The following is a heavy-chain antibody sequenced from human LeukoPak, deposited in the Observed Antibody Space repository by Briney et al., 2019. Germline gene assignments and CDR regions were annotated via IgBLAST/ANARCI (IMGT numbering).Heavy chain of an antibody. CDR1: GFTFSDYW. J-gene: IGHJ4*02. D-gene: IGHD6-13*01. V-gene: IGHV3-74*01. CDR2: IKGDGSST. Sequence: PGGSLRLSCAASGFTFSDYWMHWVRQAPGTGLVWVSDIKGDGSSTRYADSVKGRFTISRDNAKNTLYLQMNSLRAEDTAVYYCAKTRPLDSSSWSHGDYWGQGTLVTVSS. CDR3: AKTRPLDSSSWSHGDY.